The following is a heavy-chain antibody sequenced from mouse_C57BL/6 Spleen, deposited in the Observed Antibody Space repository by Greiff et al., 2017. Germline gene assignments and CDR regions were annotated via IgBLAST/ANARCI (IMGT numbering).Heavy chain of an antibody. J-gene: IGHJ4*01. V-gene: IGHV1-52*01. Sequence: VQLQQPGAELVRPGSSVKLSCKASGYTFTSYWMHWVKQRPIQGLEWIGNIDPSDSETHYNQKFKDKATLTVDKSSSTAYMQLSSLTSEDSAVYYCARSGDYLYAMDYWGKGTSVTVSS. CDR1: GYTFTSYW. CDR2: IDPSDSET. D-gene: IGHD2-4*01. CDR3: ARSGDYLYAMDY.